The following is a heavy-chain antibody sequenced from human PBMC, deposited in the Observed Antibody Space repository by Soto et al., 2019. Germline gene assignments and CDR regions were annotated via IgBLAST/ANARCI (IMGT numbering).Heavy chain of an antibody. CDR3: SRESHX. J-gene: IGHJ5*02. CDR1: GFTFSSCA. Sequence: PGGSLRLSCAASGFTFSSCAMSWVRQAPGKGLEWVSTIGWSGGGTYYADSMKGRFTMSRDNSKNTLYLQMYSLRVEDTAVYYSSRESHXWGQGTLVPVSX. V-gene: IGHV3-23*01. CDR2: IGWSGGGT.